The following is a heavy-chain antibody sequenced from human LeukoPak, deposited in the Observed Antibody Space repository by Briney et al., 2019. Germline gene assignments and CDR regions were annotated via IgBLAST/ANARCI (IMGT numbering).Heavy chain of an antibody. CDR3: VRAVRRSFDI. V-gene: IGHV3-21*01. D-gene: IGHD3-10*01. J-gene: IGHJ3*02. CDR1: GFTFSSYS. Sequence: GGSLRLSCAASGFTFSSYSMNWVRQAPGKGLEWVSSISSSSSYIYYADSVKGRFTVSRDNARKSLFLQMNNLRDEDAAVYYCVRAVRRSFDIWGQGTMVTVSS. CDR2: ISSSSSYI.